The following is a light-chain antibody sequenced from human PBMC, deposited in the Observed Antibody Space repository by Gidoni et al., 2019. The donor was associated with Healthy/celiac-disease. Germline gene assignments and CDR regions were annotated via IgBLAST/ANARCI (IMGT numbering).Light chain of an antibody. CDR2: GSS. CDR3: QQYNKWPLT. CDR1: EIVRSY. J-gene: IGKJ4*01. V-gene: IGKV3-15*01. Sequence: DIVMTQSPATLSVSPGERATLSCRGSEIVRSYLAWYQQKPGQAPRLVIYGSSTRAASIPARFSGSGSGTEFTLTISSLQSEDFAVYYCQQYNKWPLTFGGGTKVEIK.